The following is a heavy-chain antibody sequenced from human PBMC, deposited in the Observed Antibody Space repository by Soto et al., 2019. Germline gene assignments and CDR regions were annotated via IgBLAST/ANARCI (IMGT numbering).Heavy chain of an antibody. CDR1: GFRFSDYY. CDR2: TRNKASNYAA. D-gene: IGHD1-26*01. CDR3: ARDTGGSYDF. Sequence: EVQLVESGGGLVQPGGSLRLSCTASGFRFSDYYMDWVRQLPGKGLEWVGRTRNKASNYAAEYAPSLKGRLPISRHDSEDSMFLQLNSLKIEDTAVYYCARDTGGSYDFWGQGALVTVSS. J-gene: IGHJ4*02. V-gene: IGHV3-72*01.